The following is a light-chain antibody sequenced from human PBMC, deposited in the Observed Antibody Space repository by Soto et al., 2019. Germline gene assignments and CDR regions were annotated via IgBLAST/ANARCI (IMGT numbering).Light chain of an antibody. J-gene: IGLJ1*01. CDR2: GNT. CDR1: SSNIGTGYD. Sequence: QPVLTQPPSVSGAPGQRVTISCTGSSSNIGTGYDVHWYQQLPGRSPKLLIYGNTKRPSGVPDRFSGSKSGSSASLAITGLQAEDEGDYYCQSYDNSLSGFYVFGTGTKVTVL. V-gene: IGLV1-40*01. CDR3: QSYDNSLSGFYV.